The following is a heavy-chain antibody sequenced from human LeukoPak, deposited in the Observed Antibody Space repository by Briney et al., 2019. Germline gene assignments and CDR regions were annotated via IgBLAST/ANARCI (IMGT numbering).Heavy chain of an antibody. Sequence: GGSLRLSCAASGFTFSSYSMNWVRQAPGKGLEWVSSISSSSSYIYYADSVKGRFTISRDNAKNSLYLQMNSLRAEDAAVYYCAKGRAIDAFDIWGQGTMVTVSS. CDR3: AKGRAIDAFDI. CDR1: GFTFSSYS. J-gene: IGHJ3*02. V-gene: IGHV3-21*01. CDR2: ISSSSSYI.